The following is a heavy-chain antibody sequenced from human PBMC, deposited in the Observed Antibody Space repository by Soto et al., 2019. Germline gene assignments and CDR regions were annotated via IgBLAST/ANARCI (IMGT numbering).Heavy chain of an antibody. J-gene: IGHJ4*02. CDR2: INPSGGST. D-gene: IGHD2-2*01. CDR1: GYTFTSYY. V-gene: IGHV1-46*03. Sequence: ASVKVSCKASGYTFTSYYMHWVRQAPGQGLEWVGIINPSGGSTSYAQKFQGRVTMTRDTSTSTVYMELSSLRSEDTAVYYCARDGEGVPAAIVLWGQGTLVTVSS. CDR3: ARDGEGVPAAIVL.